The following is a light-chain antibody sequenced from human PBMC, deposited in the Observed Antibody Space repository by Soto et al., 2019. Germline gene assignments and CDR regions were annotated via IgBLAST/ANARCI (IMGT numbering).Light chain of an antibody. J-gene: IGKJ2*01. V-gene: IGKV1-39*01. CDR3: QQSYSTPYT. CDR2: AAY. Sequence: DIQMTQSPSSLSASVGDRVTITCRASESIGTYLNWYQHKPVTAPKLLIDAAYRLQSGVPSRFSGSRSGADFTLTISSLQPEDFATYFCQQSYSTPYTFGQGTKLEIK. CDR1: ESIGTY.